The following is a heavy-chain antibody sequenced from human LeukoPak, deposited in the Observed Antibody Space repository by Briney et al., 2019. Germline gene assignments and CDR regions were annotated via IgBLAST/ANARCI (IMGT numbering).Heavy chain of an antibody. CDR3: ARRRGGYSSGFNNWFDP. J-gene: IGHJ5*02. D-gene: IGHD6-19*01. CDR2: INHSGSTT. Sequence: KASETLSLTCAVYGGSFSGYYWSWIRQPPGKGLEWIGEINHSGSTTNYNPSLKSRVTISVDTSKNQFSLKLSSVTAADTAVYYCARRRGGYSSGFNNWFDPWGQGTLVTVSS. V-gene: IGHV4-34*01. CDR1: GGSFSGYY.